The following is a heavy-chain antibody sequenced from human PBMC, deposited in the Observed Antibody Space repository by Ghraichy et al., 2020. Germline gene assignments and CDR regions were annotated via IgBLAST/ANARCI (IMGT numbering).Heavy chain of an antibody. D-gene: IGHD2-15*01. CDR1: GFTFTSYS. Sequence: GWSLRLSCGASGFTFTSYSMNWVRQAPGKGLEWVAAVGGSGMSTYYADSVKGRFIISRDNSKNTLYLQMNSLRAEDTAVFYCAKVRDCSGGYCLDAFDVWGQGSMVIVSS. J-gene: IGHJ3*01. CDR2: VGGSGMST. V-gene: IGHV3-23*01. CDR3: AKVRDCSGGYCLDAFDV.